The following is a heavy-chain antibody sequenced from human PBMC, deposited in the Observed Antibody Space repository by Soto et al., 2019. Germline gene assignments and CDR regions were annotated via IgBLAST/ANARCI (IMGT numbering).Heavy chain of an antibody. D-gene: IGHD3-10*02. CDR1: GDTSTNYH. CDR2: INPSGVTI. V-gene: IGHV1-46*01. Sequence: QVQLVQSGAEVKKPGASVKVSCKASGDTSTNYHVHWARQAPGQGLEWMGIINPSGVTISYAQKFQGRLTMTRDTSTSTVYMELTTLRSEDTVVYYCAREGVSMFFFDYWGQGTLVTVSS. CDR3: AREGVSMFFFDY. J-gene: IGHJ4*02.